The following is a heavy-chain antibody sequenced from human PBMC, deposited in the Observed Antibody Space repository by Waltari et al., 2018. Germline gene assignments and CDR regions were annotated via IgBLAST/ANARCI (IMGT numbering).Heavy chain of an antibody. CDR2: IIPILGKA. Sequence: QVQLVQSGAEVKKHGSSVQVSCKASGGTFRSYTISWVRQAPGQGLVWMVSIIPILGKANYAQKFQGRVTITADKTTITTYMELSSLISEYTGVYYCAGDRGYFDYWGQGTLVTVSS. CDR3: AGDRGYFDY. J-gene: IGHJ4*02. V-gene: IGHV1-69*08. CDR1: GGTFRSYT.